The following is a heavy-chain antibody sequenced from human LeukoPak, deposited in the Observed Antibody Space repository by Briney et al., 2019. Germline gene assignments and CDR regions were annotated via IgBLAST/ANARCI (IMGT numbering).Heavy chain of an antibody. Sequence: ASVKVSCKASGYTFTGYYMHWVRQAPGQGLEWMGWINPNSGGTNYAQKFQGRVTMTRDTSISTAYMELSRLRSDDTAVYYCAREMYSGGYYGNYYYYYMDVWGKGTTVTVSS. CDR2: INPNSGGT. CDR1: GYTFTGYY. V-gene: IGHV1-2*02. CDR3: AREMYSGGYYGNYYYYYMDV. J-gene: IGHJ6*03. D-gene: IGHD1-26*01.